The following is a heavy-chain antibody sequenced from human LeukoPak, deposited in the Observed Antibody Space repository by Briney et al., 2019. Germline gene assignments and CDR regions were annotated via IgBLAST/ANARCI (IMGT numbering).Heavy chain of an antibody. CDR3: ARDGVVVPAVSSGYYFDY. D-gene: IGHD2-2*01. CDR1: GFTFSSYD. V-gene: IGHV3-13*01. Sequence: GGSLRLSCAASGFTFSSYDMHWVRQATGKGLEWVSAIGTAGDTYYPGSVKGRFTISRENAKNSLYLQMNSLRAEDTAVYYCARDGVVVPAVSSGYYFDYWGQGTLVTVSS. J-gene: IGHJ4*02. CDR2: IGTAGDT.